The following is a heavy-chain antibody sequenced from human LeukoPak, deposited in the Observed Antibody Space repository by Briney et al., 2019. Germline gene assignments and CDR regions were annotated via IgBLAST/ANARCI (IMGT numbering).Heavy chain of an antibody. V-gene: IGHV3-30*02. D-gene: IGHD2-2*02. CDR1: GFTFSSYG. J-gene: IGHJ4*02. CDR3: AKDGVVPAAIPDY. CDR2: IRYDGSNK. Sequence: GGSLRLSCAASGFTFSSYGMHWVRQAPGKGLEWVAFIRYDGSNKYYADSVKGRFTISRDNSKNTLYLQMNSLRAEDTAVYYSAKDGVVPAAIPDYWGQGTLVTVSS.